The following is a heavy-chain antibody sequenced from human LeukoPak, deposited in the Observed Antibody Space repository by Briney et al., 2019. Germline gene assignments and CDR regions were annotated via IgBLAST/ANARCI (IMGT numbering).Heavy chain of an antibody. V-gene: IGHV4-34*01. D-gene: IGHD2-2*01. Sequence: SETLSLTCAVYGGSFSGYYWSWLRQPPGKGLEWIGEINHSGSTNYNPSLKSRVTISVDRSKNQFSLKLSSVTAADTAVYYCARGVPAAIGPGWFDHWGQGTLVTVSS. CDR3: ARGVPAAIGPGWFDH. CDR1: GGSFSGYY. CDR2: INHSGST. J-gene: IGHJ5*02.